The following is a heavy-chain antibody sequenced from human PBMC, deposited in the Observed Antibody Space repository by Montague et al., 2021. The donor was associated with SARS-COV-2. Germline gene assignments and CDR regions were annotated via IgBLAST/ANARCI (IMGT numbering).Heavy chain of an antibody. CDR2: IYWDDDK. CDR3: VHSYADYLFDY. Sequence: VKPTQTLTLTCSFSGFSLRTSGVGVGWTRQPPGKALEWLAVIYWDDDKRYSPSLKSRLTITKYTSKNQVVLTMTNMDPVDTATYYCVHSYADYLFDYWGQGTLVSVSS. V-gene: IGHV2-5*02. J-gene: IGHJ4*02. CDR1: GFSLRTSGVG. D-gene: IGHD4-17*01.